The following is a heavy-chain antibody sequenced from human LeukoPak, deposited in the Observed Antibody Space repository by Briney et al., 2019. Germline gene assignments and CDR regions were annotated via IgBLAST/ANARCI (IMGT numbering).Heavy chain of an antibody. CDR3: ARSHWGPYGSRIANWFDP. CDR1: GGSFSGYY. V-gene: IGHV4-34*01. Sequence: SETLSLTCAVYGGSFSGYYWSWIRQPPGKGLEWIGSIYYSGSTYYNPSLKSRVAISVDTSRNQFSLKLSSVTAADTAVYYCARSHWGPYGSRIANWFDPWGQGTLVTVSS. D-gene: IGHD6-13*01. J-gene: IGHJ5*02. CDR2: IYYSGST.